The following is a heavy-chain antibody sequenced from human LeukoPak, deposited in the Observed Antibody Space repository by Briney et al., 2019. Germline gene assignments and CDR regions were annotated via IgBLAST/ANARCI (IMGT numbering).Heavy chain of an antibody. V-gene: IGHV3-23*01. CDR3: AKAGSNTYCTNGVCYGPTHHFDY. CDR2: ISGSGGST. Sequence: GGSLRLSCAASGFTFRIYAMSWVRQAPGKGLEWVSAISGSGGSTYYADSVKGRFTISRDNSKNTLYLQMNSLRAEDTAVYYCAKAGSNTYCTNGVCYGPTHHFDYWGQGTLVTVSS. D-gene: IGHD2-8*01. J-gene: IGHJ4*02. CDR1: GFTFRIYA.